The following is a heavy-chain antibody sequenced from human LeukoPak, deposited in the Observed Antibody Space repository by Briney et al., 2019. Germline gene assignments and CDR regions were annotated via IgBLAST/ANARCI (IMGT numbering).Heavy chain of an antibody. J-gene: IGHJ4*02. D-gene: IGHD1-1*01. CDR2: IIPILGIA. V-gene: IGHV1-69*04. Sequence: SVKVSCKASGGTFSSYAISWVRQAPGQGLEWMGRIIPILGIANYAQKFQGRVTMTEDTSTDTAYMELSSLRSEDTAVYYCATDGTTGTTLGNYWGQGTLVTVSS. CDR3: ATDGTTGTTLGNY. CDR1: GGTFSSYA.